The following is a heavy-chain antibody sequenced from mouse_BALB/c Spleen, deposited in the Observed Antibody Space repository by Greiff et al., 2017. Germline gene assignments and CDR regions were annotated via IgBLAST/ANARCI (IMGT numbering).Heavy chain of an antibody. J-gene: IGHJ1*01. CDR2: IYPGNVNT. CDR1: GYTFTSYY. Sequence: QVQLQQSGPELVKPGASVRISCKASGYTFTSYYIHWVKQRPGQGLEWIGWIYPGNVNTKYNEKFKGKATLTADKSSSTAYMQLSSLTSEDSAVYLCARDYYGSSDDWYFDVWGAGTTGTVSS. V-gene: IGHV1S56*01. CDR3: ARDYYGSSDDWYFDV. D-gene: IGHD1-1*01.